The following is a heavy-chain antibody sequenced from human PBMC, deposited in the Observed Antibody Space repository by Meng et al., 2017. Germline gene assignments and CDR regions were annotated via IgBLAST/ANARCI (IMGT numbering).Heavy chain of an antibody. CDR2: IIPIFGTA. CDR1: GGTFSSYA. Sequence: QVKLVQSGAGVRKPGSSVKVSCKASGGTFSSYAISWVRQAPGQGLEWMGGIIPIFGTASYAQKFQGRVTITADKSTSTAYMELSSLRSEDTAVYYCARGVGYGGNSLYFDYWGQGTLVTVSS. CDR3: ARGVGYGGNSLYFDY. D-gene: IGHD4-23*01. J-gene: IGHJ4*02. V-gene: IGHV1-69*06.